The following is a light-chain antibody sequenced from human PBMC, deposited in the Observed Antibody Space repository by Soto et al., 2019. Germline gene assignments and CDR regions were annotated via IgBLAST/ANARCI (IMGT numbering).Light chain of an antibody. CDR2: DAS. CDR1: QSVSSR. Sequence: DIQMTQSPSTLSASVGDRITITCRASQSVSSRLAWYQQKPGKAPKLLIYDASSLESGDPSRFSGRGSGTESTHTISSLQPDDCATYYCHTYNSYSLHTFGQGTKVEIK. CDR3: HTYNSYSLHT. J-gene: IGKJ2*01. V-gene: IGKV1-5*01.